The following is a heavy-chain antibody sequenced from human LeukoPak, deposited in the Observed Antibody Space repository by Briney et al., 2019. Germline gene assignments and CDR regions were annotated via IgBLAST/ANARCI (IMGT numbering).Heavy chain of an antibody. CDR1: GFTFSKYW. V-gene: IGHV3-74*01. D-gene: IGHD6-19*01. CDR3: ATKQWLAPPPDS. CDR2: INTDGTVT. Sequence: GGSLRLSCVASGFTFSKYWMLLVRQAPGKGLESVSRINTDGTVTTYADSVKGRFTVSRDNADNTMFLQMNSVRDEDTAVYYCATKQWLAPPPDSWGQGTPVTVSS. J-gene: IGHJ4*02.